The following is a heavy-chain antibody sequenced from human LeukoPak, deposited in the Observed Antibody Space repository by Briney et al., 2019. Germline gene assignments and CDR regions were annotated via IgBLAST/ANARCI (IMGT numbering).Heavy chain of an antibody. CDR3: ATDSSSYDAFDI. CDR1: GGSFSGYY. Sequence: PSETLSLTCAVYGGSFSGYYWSWIRQPPGKGLEWIGNIYYSGRTYYNPSLKSRVTISLDTSKNQFSLRLSSVTAADTAVYHCATDSSSYDAFDIWGQGTMVTVSS. CDR2: IYYSGRT. D-gene: IGHD6-6*01. V-gene: IGHV4-34*01. J-gene: IGHJ3*02.